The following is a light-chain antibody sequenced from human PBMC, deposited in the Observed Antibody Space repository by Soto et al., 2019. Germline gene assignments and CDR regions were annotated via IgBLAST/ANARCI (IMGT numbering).Light chain of an antibody. CDR3: SSYTASSARV. J-gene: IGLJ3*02. V-gene: IGLV2-14*01. CDR2: QVS. CDR1: RTDIGRYKY. Sequence: QSVLTQPASVSGSPGQSITISCTGTRTDIGRYKYVSWYQQHPGKVPKLMIYQVSNRPSGVSSRFSGSKSGNTASLTISGLQAEDEAHYYCSSYTASSARVFGGGTKLTVL.